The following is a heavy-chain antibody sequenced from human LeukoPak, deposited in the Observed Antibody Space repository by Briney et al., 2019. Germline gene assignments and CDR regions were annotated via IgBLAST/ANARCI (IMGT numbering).Heavy chain of an antibody. D-gene: IGHD6-19*01. CDR1: GFTFSTYW. Sequence: GRSLRLSCAASGFTFSTYWMSWVRQAPGKGLEWVANIKQDGSEKYYVDSVKGRFTISRDNAKNSLYLQMNSLRAEDTAVYYCARRHSSGWLGDWFDPWGQGTLVTVSS. CDR3: ARRHSSGWLGDWFDP. CDR2: IKQDGSEK. J-gene: IGHJ5*02. V-gene: IGHV3-7*01.